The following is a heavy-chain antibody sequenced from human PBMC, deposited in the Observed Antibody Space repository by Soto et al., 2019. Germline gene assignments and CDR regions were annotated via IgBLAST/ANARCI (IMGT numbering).Heavy chain of an antibody. V-gene: IGHV3-53*01. D-gene: IGHD2-21*01. J-gene: IGHJ3*02. Sequence: EVQLVESGGGLIQPGGSLRLSCAASGFTVSSNYMSWVRQAPGKGLEWVSVIYSGGSTYYADSVKGRFTISRDNTKNTLYLQMNSLRADDTAVYYCARVGSALTTAGDCDIWGQGTMFSVAS. CDR3: ARVGSALTTAGDCDI. CDR2: IYSGGST. CDR1: GFTVSSNY.